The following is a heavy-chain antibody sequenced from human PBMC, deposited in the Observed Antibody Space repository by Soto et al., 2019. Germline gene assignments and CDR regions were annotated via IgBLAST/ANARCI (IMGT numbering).Heavy chain of an antibody. CDR1: GYSFTNYW. V-gene: IGHV5-51*01. Sequence: PGESLKISCKGSGYSFTNYWIGWVRQMPGRGLEWMGIIYPGDSDTRYSPSFQGQVTISADRSTSTAYLHWSSLKASDTAIYYCGRHQVAASGRHYYYGMDVWGQGTTVTVSS. CDR2: IYPGDSDT. D-gene: IGHD6-13*01. CDR3: GRHQVAASGRHYYYGMDV. J-gene: IGHJ6*02.